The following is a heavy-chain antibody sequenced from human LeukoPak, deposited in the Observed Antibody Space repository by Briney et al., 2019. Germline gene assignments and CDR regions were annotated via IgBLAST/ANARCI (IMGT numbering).Heavy chain of an antibody. J-gene: IGHJ4*02. CDR3: ARFKGGYCSGGSCEYFDY. CDR1: GGTFSSYA. D-gene: IGHD2-15*01. Sequence: ASVKVPCKASGGTFSSYAISWVRQAPGQGLEWMGGIIPIFGTANYAQKFQGRVTITADKSTSTAYMELSSLRSEDTAVYYCARFKGGYCSGGSCEYFDYWGQGTLVTVSS. V-gene: IGHV1-69*06. CDR2: IIPIFGTA.